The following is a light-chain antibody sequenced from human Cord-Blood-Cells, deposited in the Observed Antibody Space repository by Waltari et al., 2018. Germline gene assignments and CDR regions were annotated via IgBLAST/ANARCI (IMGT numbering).Light chain of an antibody. CDR1: QSISTY. V-gene: IGKV1-39*01. Sequence: DIQMTKSPSSLSASVGDRVTITCRASQSISTYLNWYQQKPGKAPKRLTYAASSLQSGVPSRFSGSGSGTDFTLTISSLQPEDFATYYWQQSYSTPFTFGPGTKVDIK. CDR3: QQSYSTPFT. J-gene: IGKJ3*01. CDR2: AAS.